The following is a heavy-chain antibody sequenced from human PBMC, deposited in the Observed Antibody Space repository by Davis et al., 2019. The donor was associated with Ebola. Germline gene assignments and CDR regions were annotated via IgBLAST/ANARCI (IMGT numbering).Heavy chain of an antibody. D-gene: IGHD6-19*01. J-gene: IGHJ5*02. Sequence: AASVKVSCKASGYTFTSYGISWVRQAPGQGLEWMGWISAYNGNTNYAQKLQGRVTMTTDTSTSTAYMELRSLRSDETAVYYCARAGIAVAEGWGNWFDPWGQGTLVTVSS. CDR3: ARAGIAVAEGWGNWFDP. CDR1: GYTFTSYG. V-gene: IGHV1-18*01. CDR2: ISAYNGNT.